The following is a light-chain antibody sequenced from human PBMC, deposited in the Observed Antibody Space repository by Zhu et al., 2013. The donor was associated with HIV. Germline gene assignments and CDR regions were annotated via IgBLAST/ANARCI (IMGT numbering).Light chain of an antibody. V-gene: IGKV3D-15*01. J-gene: IGKJ3*01. CDR3: QQYNSYLFT. CDR1: QSVNGN. Sequence: EIALTQSPATLSVSPGERATLSCRASQSVNGNLAWYQQRPGQTPRLLISGASARATGVPARFSGSGSGTEFTLTISSLQPDDFATYYCQQYNSYLFTFGPGTKVDIK. CDR2: GAS.